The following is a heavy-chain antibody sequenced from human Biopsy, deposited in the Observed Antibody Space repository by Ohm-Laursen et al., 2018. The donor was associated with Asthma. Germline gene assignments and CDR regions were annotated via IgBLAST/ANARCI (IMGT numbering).Heavy chain of an antibody. CDR3: ARGISRVTGLFDHFDS. J-gene: IGHJ4*02. Sequence: SDTLSLTCAVSGGSISNTNWWSWVRQSPGKGLEWLGEIFHSGSTNDNPSLKSRVTISVDTSKNQFSLKLRSVTAADAAVYYCARGISRVTGLFDHFDSWGQGTLVTVSS. CDR1: GGSISNTNW. CDR2: IFHSGST. V-gene: IGHV4-4*02. D-gene: IGHD2-21*02.